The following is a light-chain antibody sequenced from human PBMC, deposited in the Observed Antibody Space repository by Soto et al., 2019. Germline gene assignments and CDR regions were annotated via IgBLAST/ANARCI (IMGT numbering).Light chain of an antibody. V-gene: IGLV2-14*01. Sequence: QSALTQPASVSGSPGQSIAISCTGTSSDVGAYNYVSWYQQHPGKAPKLMIYDVSNRPSGVSDRFSGSKSGNTASLTISGLQAEDEADYYCRSYTTSDTYVFGSGTKLTVL. CDR1: SSDVGAYNY. CDR3: RSYTTSDTYV. J-gene: IGLJ1*01. CDR2: DVS.